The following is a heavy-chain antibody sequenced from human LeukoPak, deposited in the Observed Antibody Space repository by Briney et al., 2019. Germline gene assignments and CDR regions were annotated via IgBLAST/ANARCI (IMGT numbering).Heavy chain of an antibody. CDR1: GFTFSSYA. V-gene: IGHV3-23*01. J-gene: IGHJ4*02. D-gene: IGHD3-10*01. CDR3: AAKWTLRHYGSGSSDY. CDR2: ISGSGGST. Sequence: GGSLRLSCAASGFTFSSYAMSWVRQAPGKGLEWVSAISGSGGSTYYADSVKGRFTISRDNSKNTLYLQMNSLRAEDTAVYYCAAKWTLRHYGSGSSDYWGQGTLVTVSS.